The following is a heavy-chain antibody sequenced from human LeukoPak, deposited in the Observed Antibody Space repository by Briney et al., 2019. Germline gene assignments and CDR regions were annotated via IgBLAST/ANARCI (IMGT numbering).Heavy chain of an antibody. CDR2: INANSGAT. CDR3: ARDVSSTPNWEFDY. D-gene: IGHD1-26*01. CDR1: GYTFADYF. J-gene: IGHJ4*02. Sequence: GGSVKVSCKTSGYTFADYFIHWVRQAPGQGLEWMGRINANSGATEYQQKFQGRVTMTRDTSISTAYVEVNWLISDDTAIYYCARDVSSTPNWEFDYWGQGTLVTVSS. V-gene: IGHV1-2*06.